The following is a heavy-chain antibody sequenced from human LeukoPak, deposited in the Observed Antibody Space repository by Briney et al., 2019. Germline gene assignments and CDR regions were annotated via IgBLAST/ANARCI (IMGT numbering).Heavy chain of an antibody. J-gene: IGHJ5*02. CDR1: GYTFTSYG. D-gene: IGHD2-2*01. Sequence: ASVKVSCKASGYTFTSYGISWVRQAPGQGLEWMGWISPYNDNTNYAQKLQGRVTMTTDTSTSTAYMELRSLRSDDTAVYYCARDREYQLLRWEFDPWGQGTLVTVSS. CDR2: ISPYNDNT. V-gene: IGHV1-18*01. CDR3: ARDREYQLLRWEFDP.